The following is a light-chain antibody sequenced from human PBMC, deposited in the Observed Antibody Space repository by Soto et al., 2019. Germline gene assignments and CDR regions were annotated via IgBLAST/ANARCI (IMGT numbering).Light chain of an antibody. Sequence: VMTQSPAPLSLSQGESATLACKASQSVSNNDLAWYQQKPGQATRLLIYGASNRATGIPDRLSGSGSGTEFTLTIRRMEPEDFAVYYCKQYGSSRTCGQGTKVDIK. CDR2: GAS. J-gene: IGKJ1*01. CDR1: QSVSNND. CDR3: KQYGSSRT. V-gene: IGKV3-20*01.